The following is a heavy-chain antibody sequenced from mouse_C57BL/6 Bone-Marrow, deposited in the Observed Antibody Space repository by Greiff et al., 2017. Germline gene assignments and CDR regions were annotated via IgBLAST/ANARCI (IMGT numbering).Heavy chain of an antibody. CDR1: GYTFTAYY. V-gene: IGHV1-26*01. CDR2: INPNNGGT. CDR3: ARADGYYFYYAMDY. Sequence: EVQLQQSGPELVKPGASVKISCKASGYTFTAYYMNWVKQSHGKSLEWIGDINPNNGGTSYNQKFKGKATLTVDKSSSTAYMELRSLTSEDSAVYYCARADGYYFYYAMDYWGQGTSVTVSS. D-gene: IGHD2-3*01. J-gene: IGHJ4*01.